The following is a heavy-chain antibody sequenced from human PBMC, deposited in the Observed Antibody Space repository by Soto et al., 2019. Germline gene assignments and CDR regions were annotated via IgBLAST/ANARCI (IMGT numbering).Heavy chain of an antibody. Sequence: PSETLSLTCTVSGGSISSYYWSWIRQPPGKGLEWIGYIYYSGSTNYSPSLKSRVTISVDTSKNQFSLKLSSVTAADTAVYYCARSVTPWGQGTLVTVSS. J-gene: IGHJ5*02. CDR3: ARSVTP. CDR1: GGSISSYY. V-gene: IGHV4-59*01. CDR2: IYYSGST. D-gene: IGHD3-10*01.